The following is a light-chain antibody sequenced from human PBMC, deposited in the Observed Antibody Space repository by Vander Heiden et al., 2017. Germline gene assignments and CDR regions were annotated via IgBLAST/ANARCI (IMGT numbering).Light chain of an antibody. Sequence: QSALPQPASVSGSPGQSLPISCTGTSSDVGGYNYVSWYQQRPGKAPELMIYDVSTRPSGVSNRFSGSKSGNTASLTISGRQAEDEADYYCSAYTSSHTLVFGGGTKLTVL. CDR2: DVS. CDR3: SAYTSSHTLV. CDR1: SSDVGGYNY. V-gene: IGLV2-14*03. J-gene: IGLJ3*02.